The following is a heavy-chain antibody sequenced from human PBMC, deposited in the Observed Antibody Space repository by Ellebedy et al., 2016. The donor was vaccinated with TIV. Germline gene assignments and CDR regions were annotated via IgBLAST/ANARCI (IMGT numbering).Heavy chain of an antibody. J-gene: IGHJ4*02. CDR3: VKDRGDIIRDFDY. Sequence: GESLKISCAASGFTFSDYWMHWVRQAPGKGLVWVSRINIDGRTIIYTDSVKGRFTVSRDNSKNTLYLQMNSLRPEDTAMYYCVKDRGDIIRDFDYWGQGTLVTVSS. CDR1: GFTFSDYW. V-gene: IGHV3-74*01. CDR2: INIDGRTI. D-gene: IGHD2-21*02.